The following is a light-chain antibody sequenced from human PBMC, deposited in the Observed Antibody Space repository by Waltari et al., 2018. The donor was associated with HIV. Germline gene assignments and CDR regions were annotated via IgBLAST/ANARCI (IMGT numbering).Light chain of an antibody. CDR2: NNS. CDR1: SSNIGSNS. CDR3: AAWDDSLSGRV. Sequence: QSVLTQPPSASGTPGQRVTISCSGSSSNIGSNSVNWYHQLPGTAPKLLIYNNSGLPSGVPDRVSGSRSGPSASLAMSGLQSEDEADYYCAAWDDSLSGRVFGGGTKLTVL. V-gene: IGLV1-44*01. J-gene: IGLJ2*01.